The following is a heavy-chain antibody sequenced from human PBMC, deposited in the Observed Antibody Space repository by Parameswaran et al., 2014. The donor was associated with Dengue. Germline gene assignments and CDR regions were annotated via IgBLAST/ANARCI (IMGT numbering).Heavy chain of an antibody. V-gene: IGHV1-69*04. CDR2: IIPILGIA. J-gene: IGHJ6*02. CDR3: ARGYYDSSGYYQYYYYYGMDV. D-gene: IGHD3-22*01. Sequence: WVRQALDKGLSGWRIIPILGIANYAQKFQGRVTITADKSTSTAYMELSSLRSEDTAVYYCARGYYDSSGYYQYYYYYGMDVWGQGTTVTVSS.